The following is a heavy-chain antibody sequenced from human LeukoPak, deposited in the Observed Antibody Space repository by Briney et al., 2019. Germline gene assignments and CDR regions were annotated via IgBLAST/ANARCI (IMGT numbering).Heavy chain of an antibody. CDR1: GYTFTSYG. V-gene: IGHV1-18*01. J-gene: IGHJ6*03. CDR2: ISAYNGNT. CDR3: ARDRGSGWSRYYYYMDV. Sequence: ASVKVSCKASGYTFTSYGISWARQAPGQGLEWMGWISAYNGNTNYAQKLQGRVTMTTDTSTSTAYMELRSLRSDDTAVYYCARDRGSGWSRYYYYMDVWGKGTTVTVSS. D-gene: IGHD6-19*01.